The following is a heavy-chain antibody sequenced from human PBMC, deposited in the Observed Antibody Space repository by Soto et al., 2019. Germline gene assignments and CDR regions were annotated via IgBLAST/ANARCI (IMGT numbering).Heavy chain of an antibody. CDR2: ISGFGDST. Sequence: EVQLLESGGGLVQPGGSLRLSCAASVFSFSSYGMNWARQAPGKGLEWVSGISGFGDSTYYADSVKGRFTISRDNSENTLYLQMNSLPAEDTAVYFCAKDAVVVVPAVVRNWFDPWGQGTQVTVSS. CDR3: AKDAVVVVPAVVRNWFDP. V-gene: IGHV3-23*01. CDR1: VFSFSSYG. J-gene: IGHJ5*02. D-gene: IGHD2-2*01.